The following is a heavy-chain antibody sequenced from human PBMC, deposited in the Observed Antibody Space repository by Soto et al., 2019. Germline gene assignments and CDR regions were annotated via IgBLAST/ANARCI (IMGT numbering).Heavy chain of an antibody. D-gene: IGHD6-13*01. V-gene: IGHV5-51*01. CDR1: GYSFTSYW. CDR2: IYPGDSDT. CDR3: PRIEPMASSWYYLGTSSRPRDYYYGMDV. Sequence: GESLKISCKGSGYSFTSYWIGWVRQMPGKGLEWMGIIYPGDSDTRYSPSFQGQVTISADKSISTAYLQWSSLKASDTAMYYCPRIEPMASSWYYLGTSSRPRDYYYGMDVWGQGTTVTVSS. J-gene: IGHJ6*02.